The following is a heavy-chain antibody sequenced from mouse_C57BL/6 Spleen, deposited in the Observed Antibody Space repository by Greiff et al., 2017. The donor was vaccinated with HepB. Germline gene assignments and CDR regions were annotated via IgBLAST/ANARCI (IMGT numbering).Heavy chain of an antibody. CDR1: GYSITSGYY. CDR3: ARSNLPPYYFDY. V-gene: IGHV3-6*01. Sequence: DVKLQESGPGLVKPSQSLSLTCSVTGYSITSGYYWNWIRQFPGNKLEWMGYISYDGSNNYNPSLKNRISITRDTSKNQFFLKLNSVTTEDTATYYCARSNLPPYYFDYWGQGTTLTVSS. J-gene: IGHJ2*01. CDR2: ISYDGSN.